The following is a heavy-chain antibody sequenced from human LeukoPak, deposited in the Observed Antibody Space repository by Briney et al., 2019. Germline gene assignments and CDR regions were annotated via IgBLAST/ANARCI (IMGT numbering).Heavy chain of an antibody. CDR3: AKDPEVITFGGVYDY. CDR1: GFTFSSYA. CDR2: ISGSGGST. Sequence: GGSLRLSCAASGFTFSSYAMSWVRQAPGKGLEWVSAISGSGGSTYYADSVKGRFTISRDNSKNTLYLQMNSLRAEDTAVYYCAKDPEVITFGGVYDYWGQGTLVTVSS. J-gene: IGHJ4*02. V-gene: IGHV3-23*01. D-gene: IGHD3-16*01.